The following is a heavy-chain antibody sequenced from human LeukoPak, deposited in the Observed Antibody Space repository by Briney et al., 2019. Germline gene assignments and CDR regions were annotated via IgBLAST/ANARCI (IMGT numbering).Heavy chain of an antibody. CDR3: ARGPRYQLHYYYYYYMDV. V-gene: IGHV4-34*01. D-gene: IGHD2-2*01. Sequence: SETLSLTCAVYGGSFSGYYWSWIRQPPGKGLEWIGEINHSGSTNYNPSLKSRVTISVDTSKNQFSLKLSSVTAADTAVYYCARGPRYQLHYYYYYYMDVWGKGTTVTVSS. CDR1: GGSFSGYY. J-gene: IGHJ6*03. CDR2: INHSGST.